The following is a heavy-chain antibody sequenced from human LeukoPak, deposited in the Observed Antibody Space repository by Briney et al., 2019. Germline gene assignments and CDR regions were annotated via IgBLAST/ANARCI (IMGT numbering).Heavy chain of an antibody. J-gene: IGHJ5*02. CDR2: INHSGST. Sequence: SETLSLTCAVYGGSFSGYYWSWIRQPPGKGLEWIGEINHSGSTDYNPSLKSRVTISVDTSKNQFSLKLSSVTAADTAVYYCARARHYGSGSTPLEWFDPWGQGTLVTVSS. CDR1: GGSFSGYY. CDR3: ARARHYGSGSTPLEWFDP. V-gene: IGHV4-34*01. D-gene: IGHD3-10*01.